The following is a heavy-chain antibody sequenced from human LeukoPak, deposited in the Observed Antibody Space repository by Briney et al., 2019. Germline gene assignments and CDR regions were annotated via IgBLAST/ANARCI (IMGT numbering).Heavy chain of an antibody. CDR2: IIPIPGMA. V-gene: IGHV1-69*04. D-gene: IGHD3-10*01. CDR3: ARAVVVARGLMAYFDY. J-gene: IGHJ4*02. Sequence: GASVKVSCKASGGTSSFYAINWVRQAPGQGLEWMGRIIPIPGMANYAQKFQGRVTITADSSTSTAYMEVSSLRSEDTAVYYCARAVVVARGLMAYFDYWGQGTLVTVSS. CDR1: GGTSSFYA.